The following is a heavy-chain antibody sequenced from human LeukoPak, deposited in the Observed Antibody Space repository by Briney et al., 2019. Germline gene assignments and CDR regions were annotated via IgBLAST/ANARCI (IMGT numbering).Heavy chain of an antibody. Sequence: SETLSLTCTVSGGSIISHYWSWIRQPPGKGLEWIGYIYYSGSTNYNPSLKSRVTISVDTSKNQFSLKLSSVTAADTAVYYCARIYSSSWYVYFDYWGQGTLVTVSS. V-gene: IGHV4-59*08. CDR1: GGSIISHY. D-gene: IGHD6-13*01. CDR3: ARIYSSSWYVYFDY. J-gene: IGHJ4*02. CDR2: IYYSGST.